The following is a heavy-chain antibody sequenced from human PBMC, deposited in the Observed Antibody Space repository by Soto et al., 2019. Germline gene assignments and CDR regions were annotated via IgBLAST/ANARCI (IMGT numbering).Heavy chain of an antibody. Sequence: ASVKVSCKASGYTFTGYYMHWVRQAPGQGLEWMGWINPNSGGTNYAQKFQGWVTMTRDTSISTAYMELSRLRSDDTAVYYCARAYGSGSYYKSWFDPLGQGTLVTVSS. CDR1: GYTFTGYY. CDR3: ARAYGSGSYYKSWFDP. V-gene: IGHV1-2*04. D-gene: IGHD3-10*01. J-gene: IGHJ5*02. CDR2: INPNSGGT.